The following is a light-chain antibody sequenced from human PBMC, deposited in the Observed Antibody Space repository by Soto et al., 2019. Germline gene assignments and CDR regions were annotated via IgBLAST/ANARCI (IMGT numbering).Light chain of an antibody. CDR3: QQANSFPGT. V-gene: IGKV1-12*01. CDR2: AAS. CDR1: QHISTW. Sequence: DIRMTQSPSSVSASVGDRVTITCRASQHISTWLTWYQQKPGKAPKLLIYAASILQSGVPSRFSGSGSGTDFTLTISGLQPEDLATYYCQQANSFPGTFGGGTKVDIK. J-gene: IGKJ4*01.